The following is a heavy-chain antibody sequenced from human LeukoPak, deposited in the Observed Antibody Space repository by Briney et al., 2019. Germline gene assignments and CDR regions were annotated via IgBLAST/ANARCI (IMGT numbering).Heavy chain of an antibody. CDR1: GGSIRGHY. Sequence: SETLSLTCTVSGGSIRGHYWSWIRQPPGKGLEWIGYIYYSGGTNYNPSLKSRVFISVDTSKNQFSLRLSSVTAADTAVYYCARSYGSGNYFDYWGQGTLVTVSS. V-gene: IGHV4-59*11. CDR2: IYYSGGT. CDR3: ARSYGSGNYFDY. D-gene: IGHD3-10*01. J-gene: IGHJ4*02.